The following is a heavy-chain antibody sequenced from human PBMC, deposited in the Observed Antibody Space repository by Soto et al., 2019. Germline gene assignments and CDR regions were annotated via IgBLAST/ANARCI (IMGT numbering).Heavy chain of an antibody. V-gene: IGHV4-34*01. Sequence: QVQLQQWGAGLLKPSETLSLTCAVYGGSFNGYYWSWIRQPPGKGLEWIGEINHSGSTNYNPSLKSRVTRSVDTSKNQFSLKLSSVTAADTAVYYCARGAWIAAPYDYWGQGTLVTVSS. D-gene: IGHD6-6*01. CDR2: INHSGST. CDR3: ARGAWIAAPYDY. J-gene: IGHJ4*02. CDR1: GGSFNGYY.